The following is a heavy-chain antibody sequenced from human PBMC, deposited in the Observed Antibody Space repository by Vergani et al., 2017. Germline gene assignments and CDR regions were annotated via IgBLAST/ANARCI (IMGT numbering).Heavy chain of an antibody. V-gene: IGHV3-15*01. CDR2: IKSKTDGGTT. Sequence: EVQLVESGGGLVKPGGSLRLSCAASGFTFSNAWMSWVRQAPGKGLEWVGRIKSKTDGGTTDYAAPVKGRFTISRDDSKNTLYLQMNSLRAEDTAVYYCARVTSPPGRYFQHWGQGTLVTVSS. CDR3: ARVTSPPGRYFQH. D-gene: IGHD2-21*01. J-gene: IGHJ1*01. CDR1: GFTFSNAW.